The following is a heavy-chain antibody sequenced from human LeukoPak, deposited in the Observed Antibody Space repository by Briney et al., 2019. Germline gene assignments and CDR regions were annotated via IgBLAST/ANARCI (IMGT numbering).Heavy chain of an antibody. CDR2: INTNTGNP. CDR1: GYTFTSYV. CDR3: ARASTPKVGATIYYFDY. D-gene: IGHD1-26*01. V-gene: IGHV7-4-1*02. J-gene: IGHJ4*02. Sequence: GASVKLSCKASGYTFTSYVLNWVRQAPGQGLECMGWINTNTGNPTYAQGFPGRFVFSLDTSVSTAYLQISSLKAEDTALYYCARASTPKVGATIYYFDYWGQGTLVTVSS.